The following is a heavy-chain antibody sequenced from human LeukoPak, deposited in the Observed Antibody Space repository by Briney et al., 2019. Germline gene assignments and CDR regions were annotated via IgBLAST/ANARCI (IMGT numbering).Heavy chain of an antibody. CDR3: ANHQYYYGSGDYYNGRTFDY. J-gene: IGHJ4*02. D-gene: IGHD3-10*01. Sequence: SETLSLTCSVSGGSISSGSYYWSWIRQPAGKGLEWIGRIYTRGSTNYNPSLKSRVTISVDTSKNQFSLKLTSVTAADTAVYYCANHQYYYGSGDYYNGRTFDYWGQGTLVTVSS. V-gene: IGHV4-61*02. CDR2: IYTRGST. CDR1: GGSISSGSYY.